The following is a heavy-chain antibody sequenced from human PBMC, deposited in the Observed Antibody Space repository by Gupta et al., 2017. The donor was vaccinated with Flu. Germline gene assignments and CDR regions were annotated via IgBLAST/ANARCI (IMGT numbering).Heavy chain of an antibody. CDR1: GFTFSSYA. J-gene: IGHJ4*02. V-gene: IGHV3-30-3*01. CDR2: ISYDGSNK. CDR3: ARDRHTGSYYGYFDY. Sequence: QVQLVESGGDVVQPGRSLRLSCAASGFTFSSYAMHWVRQAPGKGLEWVTTISYDGSNKYYADSVKGRFTISRDDSKNTLYLQMNSLRAEDTAVYYCARDRHTGSYYGYFDYWGQGTLVTVSS. D-gene: IGHD1-26*01.